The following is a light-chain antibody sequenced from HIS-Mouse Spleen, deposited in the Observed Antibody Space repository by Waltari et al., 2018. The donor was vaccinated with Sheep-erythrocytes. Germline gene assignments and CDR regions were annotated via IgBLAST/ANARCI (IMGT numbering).Light chain of an antibody. CDR1: SSDVGSYNL. J-gene: IGLJ3*02. V-gene: IGLV2-23*01. CDR3: CSYAGSSTPWV. Sequence: QSALTQPASVSGSPGQSITISCTGTSSDVGSYNLVSWYQQHPGKAPKLMIYEGSKRASGVSNRFSGSKSGNTAYLTISGLQAEDEADYYCCSYAGSSTPWVVGGGTKLTVL. CDR2: EGS.